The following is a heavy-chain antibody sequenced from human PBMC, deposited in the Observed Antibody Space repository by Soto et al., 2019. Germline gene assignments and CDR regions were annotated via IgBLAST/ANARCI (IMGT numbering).Heavy chain of an antibody. J-gene: IGHJ4*02. Sequence: ASVKFSCKASGYSFTGYYMHWVRQAPGQGLEWMGWINPNSGDTKYAEKFQGRVTMTRDTSISTAYMELTRLRSDDTAVYYCARVGYNGGWYAYWGQGALVTVSS. CDR3: ARVGYNGGWYAY. V-gene: IGHV1-2*02. D-gene: IGHD6-19*01. CDR2: INPNSGDT. CDR1: GYSFTGYY.